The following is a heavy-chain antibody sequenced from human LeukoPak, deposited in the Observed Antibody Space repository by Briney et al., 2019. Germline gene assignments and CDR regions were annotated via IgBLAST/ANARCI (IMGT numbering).Heavy chain of an antibody. Sequence: SETLSLTCTVSGGSISSYYWSWIRQPPGKGLEWIGYIYYSGSTNYNPSLKSRVTISVDMSKNQFSLKLSSVTAADTAVYYCARVAVAGGALYYYYYGMDVWGQGTTVTVSS. CDR2: IYYSGST. J-gene: IGHJ6*02. CDR1: GGSISSYY. D-gene: IGHD6-19*01. V-gene: IGHV4-59*01. CDR3: ARVAVAGGALYYYYYGMDV.